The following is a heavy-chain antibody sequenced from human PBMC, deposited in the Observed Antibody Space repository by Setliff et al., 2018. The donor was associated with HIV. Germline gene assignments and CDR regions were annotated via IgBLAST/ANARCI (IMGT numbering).Heavy chain of an antibody. D-gene: IGHD3-10*01. CDR1: GGSFSGYY. V-gene: IGHV4-34*01. CDR2: INHSGST. Sequence: SETLSLTCAVYGGSFSGYYWSWIRQPPGKGLEWIGEINHSGSTNYNPSLKSRVTISVDTSKNQFSLKLSSVTAADTAVYYCARRGSGFFHYYYYMDDWGKGTTVTVSS. J-gene: IGHJ6*03. CDR3: ARRGSGFFHYYYYMDD.